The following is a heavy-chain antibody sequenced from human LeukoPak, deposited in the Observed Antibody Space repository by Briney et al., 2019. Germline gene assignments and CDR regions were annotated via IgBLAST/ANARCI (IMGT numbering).Heavy chain of an antibody. Sequence: GGSLRLSCAASGFTLSTYDMHWVRQGPGEGLEWVAAVGTSGHTFYPDSVKGQFTISRENARNSVYLQMNSLRAGATAVYYWVRSFYGDLPYWGQGTLVTVSS. CDR3: VRSFYGDLPY. V-gene: IGHV3-13*01. CDR1: GFTLSTYD. CDR2: VGTSGHT. D-gene: IGHD4-17*01. J-gene: IGHJ4*02.